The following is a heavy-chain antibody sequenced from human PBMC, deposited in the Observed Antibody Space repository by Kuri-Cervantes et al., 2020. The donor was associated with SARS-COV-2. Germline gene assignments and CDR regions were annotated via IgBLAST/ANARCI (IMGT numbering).Heavy chain of an antibody. CDR2: IKHSGRT. CDR1: GGSFSGYC. CDR3: ARFGTGAIRSYGMGV. Sequence: GSLRLSCAVYGGSFSGYCWSWIRKPPGKGLEWIGEIKHSGRTKYSPSLKRRVTISVDTSKNQFSLKLSSVTAAVTAVYYCARFGTGAIRSYGMGVWGQGTTVTVSS. J-gene: IGHJ6*02. V-gene: IGHV4-34*01. D-gene: IGHD1-1*01.